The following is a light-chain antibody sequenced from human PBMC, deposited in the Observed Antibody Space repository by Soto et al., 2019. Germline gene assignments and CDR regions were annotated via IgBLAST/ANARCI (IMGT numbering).Light chain of an antibody. CDR2: YST. CDR3: QVWDSNSDHWV. Sequence: SYELTQPPSVSVAPGKTARITCGGSNIGSKVLHWYQQKPGQAPVLVIFYSTDRPSGIPERFSGSNSGNTATLTISRVEAGDEADFYCQVWDSNSDHWVFGGGTKLNVL. J-gene: IGLJ3*02. V-gene: IGLV3-21*04. CDR1: NIGSKV.